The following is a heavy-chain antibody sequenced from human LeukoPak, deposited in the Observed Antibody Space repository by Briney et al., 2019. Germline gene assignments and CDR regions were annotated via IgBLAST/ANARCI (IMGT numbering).Heavy chain of an antibody. Sequence: PGGSLRLSCAASGFTFSSYAMHWVRQAPGKGLEWVAVISYDGSNKYYADSVKGRFTISRDNSKNTLYLQMNSLRAEDTAVYYCASTGPAAGHVGRDNWFDPWGQGTLVTVSS. CDR1: GFTFSSYA. J-gene: IGHJ5*02. V-gene: IGHV3-30-3*01. CDR2: ISYDGSNK. CDR3: ASTGPAAGHVGRDNWFDP. D-gene: IGHD6-13*01.